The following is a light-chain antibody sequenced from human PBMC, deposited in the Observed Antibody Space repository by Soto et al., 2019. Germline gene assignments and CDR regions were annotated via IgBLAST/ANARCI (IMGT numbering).Light chain of an antibody. Sequence: AIQMTQSPSSLSASVGDRVTITCRASQGIKSDVAWYQQKPGKAPKLLIYAASRLRSGVPPRFSGSGSGTDFTLTISSLKPEYSAVYYCLQDCNCLYTFGQGTKLEIK. CDR2: AAS. J-gene: IGKJ2*01. CDR3: LQDCNCLYT. CDR1: QGIKSD. V-gene: IGKV1-6*01.